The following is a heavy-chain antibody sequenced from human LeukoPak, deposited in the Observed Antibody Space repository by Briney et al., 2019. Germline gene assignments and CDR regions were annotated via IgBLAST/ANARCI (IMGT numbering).Heavy chain of an antibody. CDR2: IYSGGST. D-gene: IGHD6-6*01. V-gene: IGHV3-53*01. Sequence: GGSLRLSCGASGFTVSSNYMSWVRQAPGEGLEWVSGIYSGGSTYYADSVKGRFTISRDNSKNTLYLQMNSLRAQDTAVYYCARVAFRSSSYISGIDYWGQGTLVTVSS. CDR3: ARVAFRSSSYISGIDY. J-gene: IGHJ4*02. CDR1: GFTVSSNY.